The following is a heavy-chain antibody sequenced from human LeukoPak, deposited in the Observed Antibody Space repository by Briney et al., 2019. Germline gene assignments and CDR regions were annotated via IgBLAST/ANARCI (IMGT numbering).Heavy chain of an antibody. Sequence: TSETLSLTCAVYGGSFSGYYWSWIRQPPGKGLEWIGEINHSGSTNYNPSLKSRVTISVDTSKNQFSLKLSSVTAADTAVYYCARAHYDPKNYYYYYGMDVWGQGATVTVSS. CDR2: INHSGST. CDR3: ARAHYDPKNYYYYYGMDV. D-gene: IGHD3-22*01. V-gene: IGHV4-34*01. J-gene: IGHJ6*02. CDR1: GGSFSGYY.